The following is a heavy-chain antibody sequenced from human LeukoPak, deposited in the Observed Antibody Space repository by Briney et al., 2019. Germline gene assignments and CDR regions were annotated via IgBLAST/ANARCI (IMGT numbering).Heavy chain of an antibody. CDR3: ARGSVVAARDHQNWFDP. CDR1: GGSFSDHY. J-gene: IGHJ5*02. V-gene: IGHV4-34*01. D-gene: IGHD2-15*01. Sequence: SETLSLTCAVYGGSFSDHYWNWIRQPPGKGLEWIGEVNHSGSTNYNPSLKSRVTISADTSKNQLALKLSSVTAADTAVYYCARGSVVAARDHQNWFDPWGQGNLVTVSS. CDR2: VNHSGST.